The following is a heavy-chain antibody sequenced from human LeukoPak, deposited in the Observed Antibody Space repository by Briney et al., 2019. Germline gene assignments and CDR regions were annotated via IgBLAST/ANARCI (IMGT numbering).Heavy chain of an antibody. D-gene: IGHD4-11*01. CDR3: ARGAMTNDAFDI. CDR1: GGSITSSSYY. V-gene: IGHV4-39*01. J-gene: IGHJ3*02. Sequence: SETRSLTCSVSGGSITSSSYYWAWMRQPPEKGLEWIGSIYYTGGTPYSPSFKSRVTISVDTSKNQFSLKLSSVTAADTAVYYCARGAMTNDAFDIWGQGTMVTASS. CDR2: IYYTGGT.